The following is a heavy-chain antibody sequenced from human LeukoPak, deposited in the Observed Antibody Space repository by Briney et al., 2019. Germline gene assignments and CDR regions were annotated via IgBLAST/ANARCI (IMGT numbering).Heavy chain of an antibody. J-gene: IGHJ3*01. CDR3: AHRYTSGGYGVDVYDF. CDR2: IYWNDNA. Sequence: SGPTLVKPTQTLTLTCTLSGFSLSTSGVGVAWIRQPPGKALECLALIYWNDNAYYSPSLRSRLTISKDTSRDQVVLKMTNMDPADTGTYYCAHRYTSGGYGVDVYDFWGQGAMVTVS. D-gene: IGHD4-17*01. CDR1: GFSLSTSGVG. V-gene: IGHV2-5*01.